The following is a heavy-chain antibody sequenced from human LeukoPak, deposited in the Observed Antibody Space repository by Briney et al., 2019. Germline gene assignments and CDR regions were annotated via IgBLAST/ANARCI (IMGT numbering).Heavy chain of an antibody. CDR1: GINFKSYS. V-gene: IGHV3-48*04. Sequence: GGSLRLSCAASGINFKSYSMNWVRQAPGKGLEWLSYISSTGRTIYYADAVKGRFTISRDNAKNLLYLQVNSLRAGDTAVYYCAGVYCTSTSCSHWFDPWGQGTLVTVSS. CDR2: ISSTGRTI. D-gene: IGHD2-2*01. J-gene: IGHJ5*02. CDR3: AGVYCTSTSCSHWFDP.